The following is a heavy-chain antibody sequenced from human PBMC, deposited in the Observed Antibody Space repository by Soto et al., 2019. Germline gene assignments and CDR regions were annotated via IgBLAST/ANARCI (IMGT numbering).Heavy chain of an antibody. Sequence: SSVKVSCKASGYTFISYGISWVRQAPGQGLEWMGWISAYNGDTNYAQKLQGRVTMTTDTSTSTAYMELRSLRSDDTAVYYCARYQCSSSSCYTFFFDYWGQGTLVTVSS. CDR1: GYTFISYG. D-gene: IGHD2-2*02. V-gene: IGHV1-18*04. CDR2: ISAYNGDT. J-gene: IGHJ4*02. CDR3: ARYQCSSSSCYTFFFDY.